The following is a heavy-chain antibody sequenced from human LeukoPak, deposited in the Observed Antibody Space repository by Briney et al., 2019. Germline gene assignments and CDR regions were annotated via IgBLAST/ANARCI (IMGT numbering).Heavy chain of an antibody. CDR1: GFTVSSNY. D-gene: IGHD3-3*01. J-gene: IGHJ4*02. CDR3: AKDSGYDFWSGYYTLDY. Sequence: GGSLRLSCAASGFTVSSNYMSWVRQAPGKGLEWVSVIYSGGSTYYADSVKGRFTISRDNSKNTLYLQMNSLRAEDTAVYYCAKDSGYDFWSGYYTLDYWGQGTLVTVSS. CDR2: IYSGGST. V-gene: IGHV3-53*05.